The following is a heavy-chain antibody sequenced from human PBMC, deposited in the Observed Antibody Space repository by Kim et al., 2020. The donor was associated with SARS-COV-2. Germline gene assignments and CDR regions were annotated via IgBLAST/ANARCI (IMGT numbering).Heavy chain of an antibody. Sequence: SVKVSCKASRGTFSNYAISWVRQAPGQGLEWMGVIIPIFGTPNYAQKFQGRVTITADESTSTAYMELNGLRYEDKAVYYCATESPGCSGGSCYWGVDNWFDPWGQGTLVTVSS. CDR3: ATESPGCSGGSCYWGVDNWFDP. J-gene: IGHJ5*02. D-gene: IGHD2-15*01. CDR1: RGTFSNYA. V-gene: IGHV1-69*13. CDR2: IIPIFGTP.